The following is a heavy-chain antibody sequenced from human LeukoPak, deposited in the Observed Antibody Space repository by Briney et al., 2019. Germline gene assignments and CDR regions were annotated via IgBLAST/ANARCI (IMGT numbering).Heavy chain of an antibody. Sequence: GGSLRLSCAASGFTFSSYSMNWVRQAPGKGLEWVSSISSSSSYIYYADSVKGRFTISRDNAKNSLYLQMNSLRAEDTAVYYCARAAGYYDAWDYWGQGTLVTVSS. CDR2: ISSSSSYI. D-gene: IGHD3-22*01. V-gene: IGHV3-21*01. J-gene: IGHJ4*02. CDR1: GFTFSSYS. CDR3: ARAAGYYDAWDY.